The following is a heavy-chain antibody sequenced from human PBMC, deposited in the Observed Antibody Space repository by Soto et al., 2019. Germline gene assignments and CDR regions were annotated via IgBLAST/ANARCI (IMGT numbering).Heavy chain of an antibody. Sequence: GESLKISCKGPGYTFTTYWIGWVRQMPGKGLEWMGIIYPGDSDTTYSPSFQGQVTISADKSISTAYLQWNSLKASDSAMYYCGRLDSSYYFDYWGQGTLVTVSS. CDR1: GYTFTTYW. V-gene: IGHV5-51*01. CDR3: GRLDSSYYFDY. CDR2: IYPGDSDT. D-gene: IGHD3-22*01. J-gene: IGHJ4*02.